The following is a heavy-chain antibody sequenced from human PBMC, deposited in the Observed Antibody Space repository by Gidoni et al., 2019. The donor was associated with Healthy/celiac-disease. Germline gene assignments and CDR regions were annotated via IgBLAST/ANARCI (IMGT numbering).Heavy chain of an antibody. D-gene: IGHD3-10*01. CDR1: GGTFSSYA. CDR2: IIPIFGTA. CDR3: ARGATMVRGVIPYYYYMDV. Sequence: QVQLVQSGAEVKKPGSSVKVSCKASGGTFSSYAISWVRQAPGQGLEWMGGIIPIFGTANYAQKFQGRVTITADESTSTAYMELSSLRSEDTAVYYCARGATMVRGVIPYYYYMDVWGKGTTVTVSS. V-gene: IGHV1-69*01. J-gene: IGHJ6*03.